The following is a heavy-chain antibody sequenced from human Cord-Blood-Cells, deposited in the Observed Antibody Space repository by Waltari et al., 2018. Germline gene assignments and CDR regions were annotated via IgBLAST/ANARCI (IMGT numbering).Heavy chain of an antibody. CDR2: IGTRGDT. J-gene: IGHJ4*02. V-gene: IGHV3-13*01. CDR3: ARASTRGYSGYDY. CDR1: GFTLSIND. D-gene: IGHD5-12*01. Sequence: EVQRVESGGGMVQHGGSLRLSCAASGFTLSINDMHWFRQATVKGLEWVSAIGTRGDTYYPVSVKGRFTISRENAKNSLYLQMNSLRAGDTAVYYCARASTRGYSGYDYWGQGTLVTVSS.